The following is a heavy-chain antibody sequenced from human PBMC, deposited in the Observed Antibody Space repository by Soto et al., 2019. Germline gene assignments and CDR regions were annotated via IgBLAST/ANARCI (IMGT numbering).Heavy chain of an antibody. J-gene: IGHJ4*02. Sequence: EVQLVESGGGLVQPWGYLRLSCVASGFTFDRYAMNWVRQAPGKGLEWLSWISVDSVSIEYSDSVTGRFTMSRDDAKNLLYLHMNSLRDEDTAVYYCARDHLWAFDYWGQGTHVTVTS. V-gene: IGHV3-48*02. CDR2: ISVDSVSI. CDR1: GFTFDRYA. D-gene: IGHD3-16*01. CDR3: ARDHLWAFDY.